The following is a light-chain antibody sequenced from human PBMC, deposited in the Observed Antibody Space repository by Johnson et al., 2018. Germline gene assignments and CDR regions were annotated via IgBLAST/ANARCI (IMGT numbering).Light chain of an antibody. J-gene: IGLJ1*01. CDR2: ENN. CDR3: GTWYTRLSSGNV. V-gene: IGLV1-51*02. CDR1: SSNIGNNY. Sequence: QSVLTQPPSVSAAPGQKVTISCSGSSSNIGNNYVSWYQQLPGTAPKLLIYENNKRPSGIPDRFPGSKSGTSATLGLTGLQTGDEADYYCGTWYTRLSSGNVFGTGTKVTVL.